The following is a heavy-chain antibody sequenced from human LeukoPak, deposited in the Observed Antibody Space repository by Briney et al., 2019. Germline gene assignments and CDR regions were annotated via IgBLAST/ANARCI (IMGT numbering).Heavy chain of an antibody. Sequence: PSETLSLTCTVSGGSVSSYYWTWIRQPAGKGLEWIGRIYTSGSTNYNPSLKSRITISVDKSKNQFSLRLNSVTAADTAVYYCARQGYDFWSGYPGHYYYYMDVWGKGTTVTVSS. D-gene: IGHD3-3*01. V-gene: IGHV4-4*07. CDR2: IYTSGST. J-gene: IGHJ6*03. CDR3: ARQGYDFWSGYPGHYYYYMDV. CDR1: GGSVSSYY.